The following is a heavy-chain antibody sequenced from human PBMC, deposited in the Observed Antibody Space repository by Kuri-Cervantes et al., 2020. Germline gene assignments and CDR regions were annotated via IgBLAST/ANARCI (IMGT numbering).Heavy chain of an antibody. V-gene: IGHV4-38-2*01. CDR3: ARGVSSWLDYYYYYYMDV. CDR2: IYYSGST. Sequence: SETLSLTCAVFGYSISSGYYWGWIRQPPGKGLEWIGNIYYSGSTYYNPSLKSRVTISVDTSKNQFSLKLSSVTAADTAVYYCARGVSSWLDYYYYYYMDVWGKGTTVTVSS. J-gene: IGHJ6*03. D-gene: IGHD6-13*01. CDR1: GYSISSGYY.